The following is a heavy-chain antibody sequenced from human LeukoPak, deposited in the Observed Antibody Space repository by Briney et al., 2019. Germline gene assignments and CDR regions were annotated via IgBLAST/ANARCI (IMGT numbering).Heavy chain of an antibody. CDR3: ARDQDGMGTTMDL. CDR1: GFTFSNYA. CDR2: INSDGSST. V-gene: IGHV3-74*01. D-gene: IGHD1-1*01. J-gene: IGHJ4*02. Sequence: GGSLRLSCAASGFTFSNYAMSWVRQAPGEGLMWVSRINSDGSSTWYADSVKGRFTISRDNARNTLSLQMSSLGVEDTALYYCARDQDGMGTTMDLWGQGTQVIVSS.